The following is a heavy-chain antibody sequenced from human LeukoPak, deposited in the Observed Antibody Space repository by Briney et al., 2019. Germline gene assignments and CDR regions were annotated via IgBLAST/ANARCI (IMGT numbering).Heavy chain of an antibody. CDR1: GYSFTSYW. J-gene: IGHJ6*02. D-gene: IGHD6-6*01. V-gene: IGHV5-51*01. CDR3: ASPVHNYYYGMDV. CDR2: IYPGDSDT. Sequence: GGSLKISCKGSGYSFTSYWIGWVRQMPGKGLEWMGIIYPGDSDTRYSPSFQGQVTISADKSISTAYLQWSSLKASDTAMYYCASPVHNYYYGMDVWGQGTTVTVSS.